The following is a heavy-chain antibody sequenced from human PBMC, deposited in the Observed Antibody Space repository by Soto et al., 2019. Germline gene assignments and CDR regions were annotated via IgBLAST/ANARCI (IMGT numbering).Heavy chain of an antibody. CDR3: AGRRGGGGY. CDR2: IYSGGYT. J-gene: IGHJ4*02. D-gene: IGHD3-10*01. V-gene: IGHV3-53*01. CDR1: GFTVSNNY. Sequence: EVQLVESGGGLIQPGGSLRLSCAVSGFTVSNNYMSWVRQAPGKGLEGVSVIYSGGYTAYGDSVKGRFTISRDNSKNTLYLQWNSPRAAGPAVFYGAGRRGGGGYWGQGTLVTVSS.